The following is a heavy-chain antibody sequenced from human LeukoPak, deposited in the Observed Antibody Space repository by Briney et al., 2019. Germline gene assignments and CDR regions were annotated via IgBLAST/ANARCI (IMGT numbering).Heavy chain of an antibody. CDR3: ARGRDDYYDSSGYYDN. CDR2: IYYSGST. CDR1: GGSISSSSYY. V-gene: IGHV4-39*07. D-gene: IGHD3-22*01. Sequence: SETLSLTCTVSGGSISSSSYYWGWIRQPPGKGLEWIGSIYYSGSTNYNPSLKSRVTISVDTSKNQFSLKLSSVTAADTAVYYCARGRDDYYDSSGYYDNWGQGTLVTVSS. J-gene: IGHJ4*02.